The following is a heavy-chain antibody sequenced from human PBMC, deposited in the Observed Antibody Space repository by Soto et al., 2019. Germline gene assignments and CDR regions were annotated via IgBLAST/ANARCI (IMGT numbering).Heavy chain of an antibody. CDR3: ARTSRNWIYVNFSDY. CDR2: IIPNIGTA. J-gene: IGHJ4*02. Sequence: QVQLVQSGAEVKKPGSSVKVSCKASGGTFSSYAISWVRQAPGQGLEWMGGIIPNIGTANYAQKFQGRVTITADESTSTDYMELSSLRSEDTAVYYCARTSRNWIYVNFSDYWGQGTLVTVSS. D-gene: IGHD1-7*01. V-gene: IGHV1-69*01. CDR1: GGTFSSYA.